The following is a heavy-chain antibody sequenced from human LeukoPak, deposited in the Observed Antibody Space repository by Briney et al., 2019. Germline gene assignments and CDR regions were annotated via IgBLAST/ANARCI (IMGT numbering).Heavy chain of an antibody. J-gene: IGHJ4*02. CDR2: INPSGGST. Sequence: ASVKVSCKASGYTFTSYFIHWVRQAPGQGLEWMGMINPSGGSTSYAQKFQGRVTMTRDTSTSTVYMELSSLRSEDTAVYYCARDLFVYYDILTGYPFDYWGQGTLVTVSS. V-gene: IGHV1-46*01. CDR3: ARDLFVYYDILTGYPFDY. CDR1: GYTFTSYF. D-gene: IGHD3-9*01.